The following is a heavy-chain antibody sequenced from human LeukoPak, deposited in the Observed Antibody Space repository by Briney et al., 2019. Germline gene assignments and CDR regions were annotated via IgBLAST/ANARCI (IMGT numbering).Heavy chain of an antibody. CDR2: ISWNSGSI. V-gene: IGHV3-9*01. CDR3: AKDRGYSYGFFDY. CDR1: GFTFDDYA. D-gene: IGHD5-18*01. Sequence: GGSLRLSCAASGFTFDDYAMHWVRQAPGKGLEWVSGISWNSGSIGYADSVKGRFTISRDNAKNSLYLQMNSLRAEDTALYYCAKDRGYSYGFFDYWGQGTLVTVSS. J-gene: IGHJ4*02.